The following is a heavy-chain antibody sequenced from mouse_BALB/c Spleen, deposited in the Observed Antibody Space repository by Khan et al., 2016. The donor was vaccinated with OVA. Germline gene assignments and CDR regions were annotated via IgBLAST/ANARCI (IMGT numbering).Heavy chain of an antibody. CDR1: GYSITSGYA. CDR3: ARGNYCGYYFDY. CDR2: ISYSGVT. J-gene: IGHJ2*01. V-gene: IGHV3-2*02. D-gene: IGHD1-1*01. Sequence: QLEESGPGLVKPSQSLSLTCTVTGYSITSGYAWNWIRQFPGNKLEWMGYISYSGVTSYTPSLKSRISITRDTSKNQFFLQFTSVTTEDTATYYCARGNYCGYYFDYWGQGTTLTVSS.